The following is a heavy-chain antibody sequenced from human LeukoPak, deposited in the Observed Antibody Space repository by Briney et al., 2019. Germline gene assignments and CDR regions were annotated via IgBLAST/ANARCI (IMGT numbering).Heavy chain of an antibody. D-gene: IGHD2-2*02. Sequence: SETLSLTCTVSGGSINSYFWSWIRQPAGRGLEYIGRIYSSGSTNYNPSLKSRVTMSVDTSKNQFSLKLTSVTAADTAVYYCARRLCSSPTCNIGPSGNWLDPWGQGTLVTVSS. J-gene: IGHJ5*02. CDR1: GGSINSYF. CDR3: ARRLCSSPTCNIGPSGNWLDP. CDR2: IYSSGST. V-gene: IGHV4-4*07.